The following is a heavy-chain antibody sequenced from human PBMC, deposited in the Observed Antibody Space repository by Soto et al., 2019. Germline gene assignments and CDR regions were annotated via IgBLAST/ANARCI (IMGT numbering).Heavy chain of an antibody. J-gene: IGHJ6*03. CDR2: ISASSSYI. V-gene: IGHV3-21*01. D-gene: IGHD2-15*01. CDR1: GFTFSSYA. Sequence: EVQLVESGGGLVKPGGSLRLSCAASGFTFSSYAMSWVRQAPGKGLEWVSSISASSSYIYYADSVKGRFTISRDSAKNSLYLQMDSLRAEDTAVYYCARDSGGGGYYYYYDMDVWGRGTTVTVSS. CDR3: ARDSGGGGYYYYYDMDV.